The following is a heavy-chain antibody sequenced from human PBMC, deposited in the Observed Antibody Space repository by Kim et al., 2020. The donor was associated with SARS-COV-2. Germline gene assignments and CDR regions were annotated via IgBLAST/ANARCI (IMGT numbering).Heavy chain of an antibody. D-gene: IGHD4-4*01. Sequence: YYPDSVRGQFNISRDNDKNSLYLQMNSLRAEDTAVYYCARGPNYSPFDYWGQGTLVTVSS. CDR3: ARGPNYSPFDY. J-gene: IGHJ4*02. V-gene: IGHV3-48*03.